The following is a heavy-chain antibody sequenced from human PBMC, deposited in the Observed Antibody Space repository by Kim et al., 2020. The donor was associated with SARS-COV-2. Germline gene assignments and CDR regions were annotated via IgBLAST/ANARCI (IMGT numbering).Heavy chain of an antibody. CDR3: ARDVVVRGATCYYNGMDV. Sequence: GGSLRLSCAASGFTFSSYSMNWVRQAPGKGLEWVSSIRSSSSYIYYADSVKGRFTISRDNAKNTLYLQMNSLRAEDTAVYYCARDVVVRGATCYYNGMDVCGRGT. V-gene: IGHV3-21*01. D-gene: IGHD3-10*01. J-gene: IGHJ6*02. CDR2: IRSSSSYI. CDR1: GFTFSSYS.